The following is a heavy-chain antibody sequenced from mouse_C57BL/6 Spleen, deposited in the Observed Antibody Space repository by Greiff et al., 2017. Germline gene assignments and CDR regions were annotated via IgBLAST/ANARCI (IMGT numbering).Heavy chain of an antibody. CDR3: ARNYYGSSYRHFDY. J-gene: IGHJ2*01. V-gene: IGHV14-3*01. CDR2: IDPANGNT. CDR1: GFNIKNTY. Sequence: EVKLQESVAELVRPGASVKLSCTASGFNIKNTYMHWVKQRPEQGLEWIGRIDPANGNTKYAPKFQGKATITADTSSNTAYLQLSSLTSEDTAIYYCARNYYGSSYRHFDYWGQGTTLTVSS. D-gene: IGHD1-1*01.